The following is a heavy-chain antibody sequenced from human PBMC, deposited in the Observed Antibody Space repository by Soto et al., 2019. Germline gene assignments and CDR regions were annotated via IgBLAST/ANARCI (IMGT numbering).Heavy chain of an antibody. CDR3: ARVPVYCSGGSCPLDY. J-gene: IGHJ4*02. Sequence: QVQLVESGGGVVQPGRSLRLSCAASGFTFSSYAMHWVRQAPGTGLEWVAVISYDGSNKYYADSLKGRFTISRDNSKNTLYLQMNSLRAEDTAVYYCARVPVYCSGGSCPLDYWGQGTLVTVSS. D-gene: IGHD2-15*01. V-gene: IGHV3-30-3*01. CDR1: GFTFSSYA. CDR2: ISYDGSNK.